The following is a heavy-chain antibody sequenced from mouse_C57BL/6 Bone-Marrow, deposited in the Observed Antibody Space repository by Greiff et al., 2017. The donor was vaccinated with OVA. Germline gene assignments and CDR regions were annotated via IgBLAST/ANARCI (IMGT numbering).Heavy chain of an antibody. CDR3: TCYYGSSYLDY. Sequence: EVQLQQSGAELVRPGASVKLSCTASGFNIKDYYMHWVKQRPEQGLEWIGRIDPEDGDTDYAPKFQGKATMTADTSSNTAYLQLSSLTSEDTAVYDWTCYYGSSYLDYWGQGTTLTVSA. V-gene: IGHV14-1*01. D-gene: IGHD1-1*01. CDR1: GFNIKDYY. CDR2: IDPEDGDT. J-gene: IGHJ2*01.